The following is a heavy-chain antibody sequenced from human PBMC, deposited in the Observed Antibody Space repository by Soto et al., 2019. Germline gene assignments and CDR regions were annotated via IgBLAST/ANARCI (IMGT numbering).Heavy chain of an antibody. D-gene: IGHD3-16*01. CDR1: GFTFSHYA. V-gene: IGHV3-30*18. CDR3: AKEGPETPYYYYGMNV. CDR2: ISHDGSNK. Sequence: GVSLRLSCAASGFTFSHYAMHWVRQAPGKGLEWVAVISHDGSNKSYADSVKGRFTISRDNSKNTLYLQMNSLRAEDTAVYYCAKEGPETPYYYYGMNVWGQGTTVTVSS. J-gene: IGHJ6*02.